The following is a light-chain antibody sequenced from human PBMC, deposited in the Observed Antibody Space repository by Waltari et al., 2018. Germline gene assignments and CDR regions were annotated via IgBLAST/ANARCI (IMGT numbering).Light chain of an antibody. CDR1: RPNIGRHS. V-gene: IGLV1-47*01. CDR3: AACDDSLSGHMV. Sequence: QSLLTQPTSASGNPGQRVTISCSGIRPNIGRHSVSWHQEVPDTAPNLLISWNNQRPSAVPDLFSGSASGTAACLAIRGRRSGYGAHYYCAACDDSLSGHMVYGGGPKLTV. J-gene: IGLJ2*01. CDR2: WNN.